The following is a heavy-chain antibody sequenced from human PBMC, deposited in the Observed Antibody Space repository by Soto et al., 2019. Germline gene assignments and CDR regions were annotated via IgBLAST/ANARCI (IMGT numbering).Heavy chain of an antibody. CDR2: IIPILGIA. J-gene: IGHJ5*02. D-gene: IGHD3-10*01. CDR3: ARDPGGITMVRGVIPRGWFDP. CDR1: GGTFSSYT. V-gene: IGHV1-69*02. Sequence: SVKVSCKASGGTFSSYTISWVRQAPGQGLEWMGRIIPILGIANYAQKFQGRVTITADKSTSTAYMELSSLRSEDTAVYYCARDPGGITMVRGVIPRGWFDPWG.